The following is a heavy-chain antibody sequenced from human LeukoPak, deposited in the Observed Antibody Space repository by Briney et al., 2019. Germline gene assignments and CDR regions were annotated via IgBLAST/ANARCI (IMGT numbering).Heavy chain of an antibody. V-gene: IGHV1-18*01. D-gene: IGHD6-13*01. CDR2: ISAYNGNT. CDR1: GYTFTSYG. J-gene: IGHJ4*02. CDR3: ARVPYQQLVLDY. Sequence: ASVKVSCKASGYTFTSYGISWVRQAPGQGLEWMGWISAYNGNTNYAQKLQGRVTMTRDTSISTAYMELSRLRSDDTAVYYCARVPYQQLVLDYWGQGTLVTVSS.